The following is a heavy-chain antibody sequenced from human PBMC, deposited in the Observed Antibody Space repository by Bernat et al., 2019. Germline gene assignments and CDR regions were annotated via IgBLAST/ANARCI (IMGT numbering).Heavy chain of an antibody. CDR3: ARDHHYDVLTGDPDY. Sequence: QVQLVESGGGVVQPGRSLRLSCAASGFTFSSYAMHWVRQAPGKGLEWVAVISYDGSNKYYADSVKGRFTISRDNSKNTLYLQMNSLRAEDTAVYYFARDHHYDVLTGDPDYWGQGTLVTVSS. D-gene: IGHD3-9*01. CDR2: ISYDGSNK. CDR1: GFTFSSYA. J-gene: IGHJ4*02. V-gene: IGHV3-30*01.